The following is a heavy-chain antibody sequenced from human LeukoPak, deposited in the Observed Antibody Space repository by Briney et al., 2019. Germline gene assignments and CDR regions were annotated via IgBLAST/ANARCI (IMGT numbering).Heavy chain of an antibody. J-gene: IGHJ6*02. CDR2: IYSGGST. V-gene: IGHV3-53*01. Sequence: PGGSPRLSCAASGFIVSSNYMSWVRQAPGKGLEWVSVIYSGGSTYYADSVKGRFTISRDNSKNTLYLQMNSLRAEDTAVYYCARDGPRARIVAASWGLCAMDVWGQGTTVTVSS. D-gene: IGHD1-26*01. CDR1: GFIVSSNY. CDR3: ARDGPRARIVAASWGLCAMDV.